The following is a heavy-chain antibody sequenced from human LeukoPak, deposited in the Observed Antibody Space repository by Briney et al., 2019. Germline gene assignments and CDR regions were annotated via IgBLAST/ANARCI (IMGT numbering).Heavy chain of an antibody. CDR2: ISAYNGNT. J-gene: IGHJ5*02. D-gene: IGHD5-18*01. Sequence: ASVKVSCKASGYTFTSYGISWVRQAPGQGLEWMGWISAYNGNTNYAQKFQGRVTMTRDTSTSTVYMELSSLRSEDTAVYYCARGDTAWFDPWGQGTLVTVSS. CDR1: GYTFTSYG. CDR3: ARGDTAWFDP. V-gene: IGHV1-18*01.